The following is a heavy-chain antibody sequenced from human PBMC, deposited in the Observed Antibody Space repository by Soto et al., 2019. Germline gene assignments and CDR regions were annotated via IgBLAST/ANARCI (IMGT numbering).Heavy chain of an antibody. J-gene: IGHJ6*02. CDR2: ISYDGSNK. CDR3: AKCDYGDEGCGYYYYGMDF. Sequence: QVQLVESGGGVVQPGRSLRLSCAASGFTFSSYDMHWVRQAPGKGLEWVAVISYDGSNKYYADSVKGRFTISRDNSKNTLYLQMNSLRAEDTAVYYGAKCDYGDEGCGYYYYGMDFWGQRTPVTVSS. D-gene: IGHD4-17*01. V-gene: IGHV3-30*18. CDR1: GFTFSSYD.